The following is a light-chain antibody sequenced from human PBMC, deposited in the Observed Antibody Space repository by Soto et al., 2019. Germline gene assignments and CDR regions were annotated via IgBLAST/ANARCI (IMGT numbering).Light chain of an antibody. Sequence: PSQSVSTNQLAWYQQKPGQAPRLLIYGASSRATGIADRFSGSGSGTDFTLTISSLQPEDVATYYCQKYNSAPRTFGQGTKVDIK. V-gene: IGKV3-20*01. J-gene: IGKJ1*01. CDR2: GAS. CDR1: QSVSTNQ. CDR3: QKYNSAPRT.